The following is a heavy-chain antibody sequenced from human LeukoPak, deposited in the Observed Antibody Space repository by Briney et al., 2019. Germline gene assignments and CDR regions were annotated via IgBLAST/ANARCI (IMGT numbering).Heavy chain of an antibody. V-gene: IGHV1-18*01. Sequence: GASVKVSCKASGYTFTSYGISWVRQAPGQGLEWMGWISAYNGNTNYAQKLQGRVTMTTDTSTSTAYMELRSLRSDDTAVHYCARGGSSWYTQRPEYFQHWGQGTLVTVSS. J-gene: IGHJ1*01. CDR2: ISAYNGNT. D-gene: IGHD6-13*01. CDR3: ARGGSSWYTQRPEYFQH. CDR1: GYTFTSYG.